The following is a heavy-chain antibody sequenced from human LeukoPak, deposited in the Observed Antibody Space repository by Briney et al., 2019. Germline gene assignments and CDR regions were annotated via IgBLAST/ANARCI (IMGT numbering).Heavy chain of an antibody. J-gene: IGHJ4*02. Sequence: SQTLSLTCTVSGGSISSGGYYWSWTRQHPGKGLEWIGYIYYSGSTYYNPSLKSRVTISVDTSKKQFSLKLSSVTAADTAVYYCARVDVVVTQYFDYWGQGTLVTVSS. CDR3: ARVDVVVTQYFDY. CDR1: GGSISSGGYY. V-gene: IGHV4-31*03. CDR2: IYYSGST. D-gene: IGHD3-22*01.